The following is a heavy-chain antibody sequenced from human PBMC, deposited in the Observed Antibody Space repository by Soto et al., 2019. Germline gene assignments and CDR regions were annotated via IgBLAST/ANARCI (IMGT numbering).Heavy chain of an antibody. Sequence: GGSLRLSCAASGFTFSDYYIHWIRRAPGKGLEWISYISGNGEIIQYAASARGRFTISRDNAENSVYLVMDSLRAEDTALYYCARDVDADFRTDFDYWGRGTLVTVSS. J-gene: IGHJ4*02. D-gene: IGHD4-17*01. CDR1: GFTFSDYY. CDR3: ARDVDADFRTDFDY. V-gene: IGHV3-11*01. CDR2: ISGNGEII.